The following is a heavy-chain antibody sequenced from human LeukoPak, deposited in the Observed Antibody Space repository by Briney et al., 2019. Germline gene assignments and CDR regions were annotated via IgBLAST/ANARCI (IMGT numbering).Heavy chain of an antibody. CDR3: ARARRGYSYGLDY. CDR1: GGSFSGYY. J-gene: IGHJ4*02. CDR2: INHSGST. V-gene: IGHV4-34*01. D-gene: IGHD5-18*01. Sequence: PSKTLSLTCAVYGGSFSGYYWSWIRQPPGKGLEWIGEINHSGSTNYNPSLKSRVTISVDTSKNQFSLKLSSVTAADTAVYYCARARRGYSYGLDYWGQGTLVTVSS.